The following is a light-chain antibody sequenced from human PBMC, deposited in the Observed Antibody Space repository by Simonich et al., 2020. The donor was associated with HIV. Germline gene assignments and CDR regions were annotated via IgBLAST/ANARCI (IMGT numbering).Light chain of an antibody. V-gene: IGKV4-1*01. CDR2: WAS. CDR3: QEGGSTPRT. CDR1: QSVLYSSNNKNY. Sequence: DIVMTQSPDSLAVSLGERATINCKSSQSVLYSSNNKNYLVWYQQKPGQPPKLLIYWASTRESGVPDRFSGSGSGTDFTLTISSLQAEDVAVYYGQEGGSTPRTFGQGTKVEIK. J-gene: IGKJ1*01.